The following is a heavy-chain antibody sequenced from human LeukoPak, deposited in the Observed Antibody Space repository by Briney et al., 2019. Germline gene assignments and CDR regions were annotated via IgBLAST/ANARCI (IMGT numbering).Heavy chain of an antibody. CDR1: GFTFSSHS. D-gene: IGHD5-24*01. CDR2: IKEDGREK. V-gene: IGHV3-7*01. Sequence: GGSLRLSCAASGFTFSSHSMSWVCHAPGKGLEWVAYIKEDGREKDHVDSVKGRFTISRDNAKNSLYLQMNTLRADDTAVYYCARWRWLQSEFDYWGQGTLVTVSS. CDR3: ARWRWLQSEFDY. J-gene: IGHJ4*02.